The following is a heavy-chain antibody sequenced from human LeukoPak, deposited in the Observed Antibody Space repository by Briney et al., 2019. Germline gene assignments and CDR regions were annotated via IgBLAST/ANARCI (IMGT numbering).Heavy chain of an antibody. CDR1: GLTFSDYY. D-gene: IGHD3-22*01. V-gene: IGHV3-11*01. J-gene: IGHJ3*02. Sequence: PGGSLRLSCAASGLTFSDYYMSWIRQAPGKGLEWVSYISSSGSTIYYADSVKGRFTISRDNAKNSLYLQMNSLRAEDTAVYYCARVGDSSGYYYRKGAFDIWGQGTMVTVSS. CDR2: ISSSGSTI. CDR3: ARVGDSSGYYYRKGAFDI.